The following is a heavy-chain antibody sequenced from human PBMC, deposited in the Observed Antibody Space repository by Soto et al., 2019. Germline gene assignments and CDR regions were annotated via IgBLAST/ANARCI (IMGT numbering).Heavy chain of an antibody. CDR1: GLTFSSYA. J-gene: IGHJ3*02. D-gene: IGHD2-2*01. CDR2: ISGSGGST. CDR3: AKDLDVLDIVVVPDAFDI. V-gene: IGHV3-23*01. Sequence: GGSLRLSCAASGLTFSSYAMSWVRQAPGKGLEWVSAISGSGGSTYYADSVKGRFTISRDNSKNTLYLQMNSLRAEDTAVYYCAKDLDVLDIVVVPDAFDIWGQGTMVTVSS.